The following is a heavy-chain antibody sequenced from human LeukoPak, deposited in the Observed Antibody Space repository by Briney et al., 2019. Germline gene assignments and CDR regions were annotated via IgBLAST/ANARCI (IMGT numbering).Heavy chain of an antibody. D-gene: IGHD3-10*01. CDR2: IYYSGST. Sequence: PSETLSLTCTVSGGSISSSSYYWGWIRQPPGKGLEWIGSIYYSGSTYYNPSLKSRVTISVDTSKNQFSLKLSSVTAADTAVYYCARDVPKGVTFQHWGQGTLVTVSS. CDR1: GGSISSSSYY. J-gene: IGHJ1*01. V-gene: IGHV4-39*07. CDR3: ARDVPKGVTFQH.